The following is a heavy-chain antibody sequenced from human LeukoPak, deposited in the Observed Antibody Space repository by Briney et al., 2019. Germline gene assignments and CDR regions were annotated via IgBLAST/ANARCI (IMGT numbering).Heavy chain of an antibody. J-gene: IGHJ3*02. V-gene: IGHV3-48*03. CDR3: ARGSDYDPLDAFDI. D-gene: IGHD5-12*01. CDR2: ISSSGSSI. CDR1: GFTFSSYE. Sequence: GGSLRLSCAASGFTFSSYEMNWVRQAPGKGLEGVSYISSSGSSIYYADSVKGRFTISRDNAKNSLYLQMNSLAAEYTAAYYCARGSDYDPLDAFDIWGQGTMVTVSS.